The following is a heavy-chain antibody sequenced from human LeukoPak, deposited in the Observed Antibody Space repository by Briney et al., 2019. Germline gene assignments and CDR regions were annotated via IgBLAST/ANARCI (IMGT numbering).Heavy chain of an antibody. CDR2: IYHSGST. CDR1: GGSISSGGYY. CDR3: ARESRIVGTTVFDY. Sequence: SETLSLTCAVSGGSISSGGYYWSWIRQPPGKGLEWIGYIYHSGSTYYNPSLKSRVTISVDRSKNQFSLKLSSVTAAGTAVYYCARESRIVGTTVFDYWGQGTLVTVSS. D-gene: IGHD1-26*01. V-gene: IGHV4-30-2*01. J-gene: IGHJ4*02.